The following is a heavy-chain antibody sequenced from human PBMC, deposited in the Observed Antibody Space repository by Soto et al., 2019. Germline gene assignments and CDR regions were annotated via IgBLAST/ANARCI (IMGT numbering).Heavy chain of an antibody. Sequence: GGSLRLSCTASGFTFGDYAMSWFRQAPGKGLEWVGFIRSKAYGGTTEYAASVKGRFTISRDDSKSIAYLQMNSLKTEDTAVYYCTHIVATIYHYYGMDVWGQGTTVTVSS. CDR2: IRSKAYGGTT. V-gene: IGHV3-49*03. CDR3: THIVATIYHYYGMDV. D-gene: IGHD5-12*01. CDR1: GFTFGDYA. J-gene: IGHJ6*02.